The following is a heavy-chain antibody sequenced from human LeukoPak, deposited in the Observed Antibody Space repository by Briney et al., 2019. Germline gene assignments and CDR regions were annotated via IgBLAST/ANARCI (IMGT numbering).Heavy chain of an antibody. Sequence: SETLSLTCAVYGGSFSGYYWSWIRQPPGKGLEWIGEINHSGSTNYNPSLKGRVTISVDTSKNQFSLKLSSVTAADTAVYYCAGRYSSGWYSDFDYWGQGTLVTVSS. J-gene: IGHJ4*02. CDR1: GGSFSGYY. V-gene: IGHV4-34*01. CDR2: INHSGST. CDR3: AGRYSSGWYSDFDY. D-gene: IGHD6-19*01.